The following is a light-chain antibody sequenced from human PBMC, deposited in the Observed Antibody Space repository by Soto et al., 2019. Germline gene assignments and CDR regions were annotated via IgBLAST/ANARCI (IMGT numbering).Light chain of an antibody. CDR1: LGISTNY. V-gene: IGKV3-20*01. J-gene: IGKJ2*01. CDR2: GAS. CDR3: QQYDSSPPMYT. Sequence: EIVLTQSPGTLSLSPGERATLSCRASLGISTNYFAWYQQRPGQAPRLLIYGASSRATGIPDRFSGSGSGTDFTLTITRLEPEDFAVYYCQQYDSSPPMYTFGQGTKVDIK.